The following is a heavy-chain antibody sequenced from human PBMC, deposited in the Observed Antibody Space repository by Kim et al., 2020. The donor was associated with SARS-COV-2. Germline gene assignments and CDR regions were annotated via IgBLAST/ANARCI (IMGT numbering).Heavy chain of an antibody. Sequence: GGSLRLSCAASGFTFSGSAMHWVRQASGKGLEWVGRIRSKANSYATAYAASVKGRFTISRDDSKNTAYLQMNSLKTEDTAVYYCIFSGWYEWFRYWGQGTLVTVSS. CDR2: IRSKANSYAT. CDR3: IFSGWYEWFRY. D-gene: IGHD6-19*01. J-gene: IGHJ4*02. V-gene: IGHV3-73*01. CDR1: GFTFSGSA.